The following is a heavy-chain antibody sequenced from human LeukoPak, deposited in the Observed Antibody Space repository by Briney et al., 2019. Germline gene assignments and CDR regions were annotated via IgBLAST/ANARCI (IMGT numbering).Heavy chain of an antibody. Sequence: SETLSLTCTVSGGSISSSSYYWGWLRQPPGKGLEWIGSIYYSGSTYYNPSLKSRVTISVDTSKNQFSLKLSSVTAADTAVYYCARSGEGFKRWLHRFDYWGQGTLVTVSS. CDR3: ARSGEGFKRWLHRFDY. CDR1: GGSISSSSYY. J-gene: IGHJ4*02. V-gene: IGHV4-39*07. CDR2: IYYSGST. D-gene: IGHD5-24*01.